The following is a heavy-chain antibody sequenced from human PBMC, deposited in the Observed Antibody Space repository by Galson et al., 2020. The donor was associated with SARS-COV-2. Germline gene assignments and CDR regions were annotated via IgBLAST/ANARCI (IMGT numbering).Heavy chain of an antibody. CDR2: INSSTGSA. CDR3: VRGLFGGWAYYLFYGMDG. D-gene: IGHD6-19*01. V-gene: IGHV1-2*02. CDR1: GYYFTGQY. Sequence: RQDGPVTVSCKSSGYYFTGQYMYWVRQAPAQGLAYMGWINSSTGSASYGQKFQDRVTMARDMSINTAYMKLNRLRFDETAVYYCVRGLFGGWAYYLFYGMDGWGQGPTVSVAS. J-gene: IGHJ6*02.